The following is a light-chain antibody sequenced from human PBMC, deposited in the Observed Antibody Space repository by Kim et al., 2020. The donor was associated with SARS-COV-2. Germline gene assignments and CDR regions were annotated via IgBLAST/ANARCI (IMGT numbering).Light chain of an antibody. J-gene: IGKJ2*01. V-gene: IGKV1-5*03. CDR2: LAS. Sequence: SAAVGDRVTITCRASEDIETWLAWYQQKPGKVPSLLIYLASTLENGVPSRFSGSGSGTEFTLTINGLQPDDFATYYCQHYSRFPYTFGQGTKLEI. CDR1: EDIETW. CDR3: QHYSRFPYT.